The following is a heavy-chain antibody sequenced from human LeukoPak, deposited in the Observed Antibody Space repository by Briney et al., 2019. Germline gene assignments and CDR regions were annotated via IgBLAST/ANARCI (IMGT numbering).Heavy chain of an antibody. J-gene: IGHJ5*02. D-gene: IGHD3-3*01. CDR2: IKQDGSEK. CDR1: GFPFSRYW. CDR3: ARVFSDFWSGYSYGWWFDP. Sequence: GGSLRLSCAASGFPFSRYWMSWVRQAPGKGLEWVANIKQDGSEKYYVDSVKGRFTISRDNAKNSLYLQMNSLRAEDTAVYYCARVFSDFWSGYSYGWWFDPWGQGTLVTVSS. V-gene: IGHV3-7*01.